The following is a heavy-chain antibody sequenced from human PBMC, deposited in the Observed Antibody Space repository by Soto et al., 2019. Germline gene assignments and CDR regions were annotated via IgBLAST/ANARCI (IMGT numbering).Heavy chain of an antibody. D-gene: IGHD4-17*01. CDR1: GYTFTSYG. Sequence: QVQLVQSGAEVKKPGASVKVSCKASGYTFTSYGISWVRQAPGQGLEWMGWISAYNGNTNYAQKLQGRVTMTTDTFTSTAYMELRSLRSDDTAVYYCASTNDYGDSSAKDYYGMDVWGQGTTVTVSS. V-gene: IGHV1-18*01. CDR2: ISAYNGNT. J-gene: IGHJ6*02. CDR3: ASTNDYGDSSAKDYYGMDV.